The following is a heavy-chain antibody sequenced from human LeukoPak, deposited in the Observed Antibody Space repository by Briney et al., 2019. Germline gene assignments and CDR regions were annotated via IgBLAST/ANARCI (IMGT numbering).Heavy chain of an antibody. CDR3: ARDRQQQLVGTSFDI. J-gene: IGHJ3*02. D-gene: IGHD6-13*01. CDR2: ISSSGSST. V-gene: IGHV3-48*04. CDR1: GFTFSSYS. Sequence: GGSLRLSCAASGFTFSSYSMNWVRQAPGKALEWVSYISSSGSSTYYADSVKGRFTLSRDNAKNSLYLQMNSLRAEDTAVYYCARDRQQQLVGTSFDIWGQETMVTVSS.